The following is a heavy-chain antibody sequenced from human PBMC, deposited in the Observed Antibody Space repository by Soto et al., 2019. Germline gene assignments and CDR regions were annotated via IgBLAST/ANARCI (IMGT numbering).Heavy chain of an antibody. CDR3: AKGRAYCSGGSCNVSPGSD. V-gene: IGHV3-23*01. J-gene: IGHJ4*02. Sequence: EVQLLESGGDLVKPGGSLRLSCAASGFTFRSHAMSWVRHVPGKGLEWVSAISANGGRTYYADSVEGRFTISRDNSQTMLFVQMHTLRAEDTAIYFCAKGRAYCSGGSCNVSPGSDWGQGTLVTVSS. D-gene: IGHD2-15*01. CDR2: ISANGGRT. CDR1: GFTFRSHA.